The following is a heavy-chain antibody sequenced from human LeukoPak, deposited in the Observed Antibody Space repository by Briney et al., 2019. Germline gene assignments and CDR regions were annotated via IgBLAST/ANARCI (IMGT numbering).Heavy chain of an antibody. J-gene: IGHJ5*02. CDR1: GGSISSGGYY. Sequence: PSEALSLTCTVSGGSISSGGYYWSWIRQHPGKGLEWIGYIYYSGSTYYNPSLKSRVTMSVDTSKNQFSLKLSSVTAADTAVYYCARGRNQNWFDPWGQGTLVTVSS. CDR3: ARGRNQNWFDP. D-gene: IGHD1-14*01. CDR2: IYYSGST. V-gene: IGHV4-31*03.